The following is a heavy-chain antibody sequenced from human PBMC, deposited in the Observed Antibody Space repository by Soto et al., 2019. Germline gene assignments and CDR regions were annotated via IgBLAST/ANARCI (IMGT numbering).Heavy chain of an antibody. J-gene: IGHJ6*02. CDR2: ISSSSSTI. D-gene: IGHD3-22*01. CDR1: GFTFSSYS. CDR3: ARQKDSSGYYYYYYGMDV. Sequence: GGSLRLPCAASGFTFSSYSMNWVRQAPGKGLEWVSYISSSSSTIYYADSVKGRFTISRDNAKNSLYLQMNSLRDEDTAVYYCARQKDSSGYYYYYYGMDVWGQGTTVTVSS. V-gene: IGHV3-48*02.